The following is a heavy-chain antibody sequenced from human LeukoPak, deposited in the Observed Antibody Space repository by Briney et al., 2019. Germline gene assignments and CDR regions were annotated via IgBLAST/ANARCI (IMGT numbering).Heavy chain of an antibody. Sequence: PSEILSLTCAVYGGSFSGYYWSWIGQPPGKGLEWIGEINHSGSTNYNPSLKSRVTISVDTSKNQFSLKLSSVTAADTAVYYCARGLLLWFGELYDAFDIWGQGTMVTVSS. V-gene: IGHV4-34*01. CDR3: ARGLLLWFGELYDAFDI. J-gene: IGHJ3*02. D-gene: IGHD3-10*01. CDR1: GGSFSGYY. CDR2: INHSGST.